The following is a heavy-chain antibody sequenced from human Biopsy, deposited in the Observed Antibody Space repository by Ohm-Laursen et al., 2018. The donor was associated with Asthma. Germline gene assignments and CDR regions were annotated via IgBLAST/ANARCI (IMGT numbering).Heavy chain of an antibody. V-gene: IGHV3-30*03. CDR1: GFTFSNYG. Sequence: SLRLSCTASGFTFSNYGMHWVRQAPGKGLDWVAVISFDGSNKNYTDSVKGRFTISRDNAKNSLYQQMNSLRAEDTAVYYCARTFHFWSPYHAEHYQLWGQGTLVTVPS. CDR2: ISFDGSNK. CDR3: ARTFHFWSPYHAEHYQL. D-gene: IGHD3-3*02. J-gene: IGHJ1*01.